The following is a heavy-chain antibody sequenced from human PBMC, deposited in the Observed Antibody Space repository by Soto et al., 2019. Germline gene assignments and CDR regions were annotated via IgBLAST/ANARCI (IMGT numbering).Heavy chain of an antibody. CDR2: ISAYNGDT. J-gene: IGHJ6*03. D-gene: IGHD6-6*01. CDR1: GYTFTNYG. Sequence: QVQLLQSGAEVKKPGASVKVSCKASGYTFTNYGITWVRQAPGQGREWMGWISAYNGDTHYTQRLQGRVTMTTDTSKSTAYMELRGLRSDDTAVYYCASVRQLVGYFYYYMDVWGKGTTVTVSS. CDR3: ASVRQLVGYFYYYMDV. V-gene: IGHV1-18*01.